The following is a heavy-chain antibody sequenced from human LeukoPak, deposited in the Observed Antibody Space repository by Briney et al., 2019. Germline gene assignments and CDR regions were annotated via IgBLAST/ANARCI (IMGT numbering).Heavy chain of an antibody. Sequence: GGSLRLSCAASGFTFSSYTMNWVRRAPGKGLEWVSSITFSSSYIYYADSVKGRFTISRDDAKNPLYLQMNNLRAEDTAVYYCARDWDTSGWHQFGIDVWGQGTTVTVSS. J-gene: IGHJ6*02. CDR3: ARDWDTSGWHQFGIDV. CDR2: ITFSSSYI. CDR1: GFTFSSYT. D-gene: IGHD6-19*01. V-gene: IGHV3-21*01.